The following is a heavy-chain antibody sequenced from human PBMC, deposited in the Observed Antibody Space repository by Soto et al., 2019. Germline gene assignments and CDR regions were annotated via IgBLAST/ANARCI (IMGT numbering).Heavy chain of an antibody. CDR2: IYYSGTT. V-gene: IGHV4-31*03. J-gene: IGHJ4*02. CDR1: GGSVSSGGYY. D-gene: IGHD2-8*01. Sequence: PSETLSLTCTVSGGSVSSGGYYWSWIRQHPGTGLEWIGYIYYSGTTYFNPSLKSRASISPDTSKNEFSLKLTSVTAADTAVYYCARRALPQCINGVCYKDGFWDYWGQGALVTVS. CDR3: ARRALPQCINGVCYKDGFWDY.